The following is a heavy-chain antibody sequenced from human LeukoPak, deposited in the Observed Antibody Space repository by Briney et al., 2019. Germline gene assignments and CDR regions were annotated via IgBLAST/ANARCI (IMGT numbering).Heavy chain of an antibody. D-gene: IGHD3-10*01. CDR1: GFTFSSYG. J-gene: IGHJ4*02. CDR3: ARTMVRGVIKSGRD. Sequence: QAGGSLRLSCAASGFTFSSYGMTWARQAPGKGLEWVSAISGSGGSTYYADSVKGRFTISRDNSKNTLYLQMNSLRAEDTAVYYCARTMVRGVIKSGRDWGQGTLVIVSS. V-gene: IGHV3-23*01. CDR2: ISGSGGST.